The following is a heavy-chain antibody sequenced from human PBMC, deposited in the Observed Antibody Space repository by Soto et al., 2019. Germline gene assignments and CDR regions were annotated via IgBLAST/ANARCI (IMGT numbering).Heavy chain of an antibody. CDR2: IKQDGSEK. J-gene: IGHJ4*02. CDR1: GFTFSSYW. Sequence: PGGSLRLSCAASGFTFSSYWMSWVRQAPGKGLEWVANIKQDGSEKYYVDSVKGRFTISRDNAKNSLYLQMNSLRAEDTAVYYCASEGLVGATDYWGQGTLVTVSS. CDR3: ASEGLVGATDY. V-gene: IGHV3-7*03. D-gene: IGHD1-26*01.